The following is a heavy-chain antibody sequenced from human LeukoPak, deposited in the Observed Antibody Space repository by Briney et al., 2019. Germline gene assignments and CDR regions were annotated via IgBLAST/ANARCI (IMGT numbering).Heavy chain of an antibody. V-gene: IGHV1-69*05. CDR2: IIPIFGTA. CDR3: ARDRDIVVVTAFYYFDY. CDR1: GGTFSSYA. Sequence: SVKVSCKASGGTFSSYAISWVRQAPGQGLEWMGTIIPIFGTANYAQKFQGRVTITTDESTSTAYMELSSLRSEDTAVYYCARDRDIVVVTAFYYFDYWGQGTLVTVSS. J-gene: IGHJ4*02. D-gene: IGHD2-21*02.